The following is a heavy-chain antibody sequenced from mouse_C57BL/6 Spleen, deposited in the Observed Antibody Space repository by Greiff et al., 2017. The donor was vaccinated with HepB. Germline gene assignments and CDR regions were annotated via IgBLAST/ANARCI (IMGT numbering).Heavy chain of an antibody. V-gene: IGHV1-59*01. J-gene: IGHJ1*03. CDR2: IDPSDSYT. Sequence: QVQLQQPGAELVRPGTSVKLSCKASGYTFTSYWMHWVKQRPGQGLEWIGVIDPSDSYTNYNQKFKGKATLTVDTSSSTDYMQLSSLTSEDSAVYYCARNYYGSSYWYFDVWGTGTTVTVSS. CDR3: ARNYYGSSYWYFDV. CDR1: GYTFTSYW. D-gene: IGHD1-1*01.